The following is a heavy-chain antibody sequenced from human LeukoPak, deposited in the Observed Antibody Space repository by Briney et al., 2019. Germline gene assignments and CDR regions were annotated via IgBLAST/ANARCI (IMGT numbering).Heavy chain of an antibody. Sequence: ASVKVPCKTSGYTFTSYDINWVRQATGQGLEWMGWMNPNSGNTGYAQKFQGRVTITRNTSTTTAYMELSSLRSEDTAVYYCARGPKWSGSYYYFDYWGQGTLVTVSS. CDR3: ARGPKWSGSYYYFDY. CDR2: MNPNSGNT. CDR1: GYTFTSYD. D-gene: IGHD1-26*01. V-gene: IGHV1-8*01. J-gene: IGHJ4*02.